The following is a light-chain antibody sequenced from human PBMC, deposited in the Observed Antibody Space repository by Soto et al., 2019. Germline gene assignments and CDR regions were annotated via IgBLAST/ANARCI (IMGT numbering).Light chain of an antibody. J-gene: IGLJ1*01. CDR3: SPYAGSNFYG. CDR2: DVT. CDR1: SSDVGAYNF. V-gene: IGLV2-8*01. Sequence: QSALTQPPSASGSPGQSVTISCTGTSSDVGAYNFVSWYQQHPGKAPKFIIYDVTERPSGVPDRFSGSKSGNTASLTVSGLQAEDEAEYYCSPYAGSNFYGFGTGTKLTVL.